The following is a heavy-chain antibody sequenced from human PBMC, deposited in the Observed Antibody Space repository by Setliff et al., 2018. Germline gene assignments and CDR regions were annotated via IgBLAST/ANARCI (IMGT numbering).Heavy chain of an antibody. CDR2: THIDGITV. J-gene: IGHJ4*02. D-gene: IGHD3-10*01. CDR1: GFSFSYFY. Sequence: GALRLSCAASGFSFSYFYMIWVRQAPGKGLEWVSKTHIDGITVYSDSVKGRSIIYRGNARNSLHLQMNSLRAEDTAVYYCFGAGTCSYWGQGTLVTVSS. V-gene: IGHV3-11*04. CDR3: FGAGTCSY.